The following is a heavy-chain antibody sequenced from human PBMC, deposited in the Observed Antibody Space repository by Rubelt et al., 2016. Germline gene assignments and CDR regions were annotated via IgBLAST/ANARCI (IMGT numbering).Heavy chain of an antibody. CDR3: AIYDFWSGYYLDY. D-gene: IGHD3-3*01. CDR2: IDPSDSYT. CDR1: GYSFTSYW. J-gene: IGHJ4*02. Sequence: EVQLVQSGAEVKKPGESLRISCKGSGYSFTSYWISWVRQMPGKGLEWMGRIDPSDSYTNYSPAVQGHVTISADKSISTAYLQWSSRKASDTAMYYCAIYDFWSGYYLDYWGRGTLVTVSS. V-gene: IGHV5-10-1*03.